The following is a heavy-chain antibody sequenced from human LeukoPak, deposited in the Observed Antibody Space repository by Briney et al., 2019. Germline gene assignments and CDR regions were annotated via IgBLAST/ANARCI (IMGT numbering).Heavy chain of an antibody. V-gene: IGHV3-53*01. CDR1: GFTVSSNY. Sequence: GGSLRLSCAASGFTVSSNYMSWVRQAPGKGLEWVSVIYSGGSTYYADSVKGRFTISRDNSKNSLYLQMNSLRVEDTAVYYCARDLGATIFDFDYWGQGTLVTVSS. J-gene: IGHJ4*02. D-gene: IGHD1-26*01. CDR2: IYSGGST. CDR3: ARDLGATIFDFDY.